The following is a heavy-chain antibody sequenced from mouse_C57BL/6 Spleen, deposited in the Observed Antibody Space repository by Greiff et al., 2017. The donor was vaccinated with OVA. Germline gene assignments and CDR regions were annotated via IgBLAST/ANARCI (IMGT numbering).Heavy chain of an antibody. V-gene: IGHV1-52*01. CDR3: AIRYYGSTYWYFDV. CDR2: IDPSDSET. Sequence: QVQLQQPGAELVRPGSSVKLSCKASGYTFTSYWMHWVKQRPIQGLEWIGNIDPSDSETPYNQKFKDKATLTVDKSSSTAYMQLSSLTSEDSAVYYCAIRYYGSTYWYFDVWGTGTTVTVSS. D-gene: IGHD1-1*01. J-gene: IGHJ1*03. CDR1: GYTFTSYW.